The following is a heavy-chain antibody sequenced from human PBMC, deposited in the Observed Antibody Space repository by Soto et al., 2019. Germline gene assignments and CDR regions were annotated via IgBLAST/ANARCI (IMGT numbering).Heavy chain of an antibody. V-gene: IGHV4-34*01. D-gene: IGHD3-10*01. CDR3: ARTPRRITMVRGVIRDAFDI. CDR2: INHSGST. J-gene: IGHJ3*02. Sequence: QVQLQQWGAGLLKPSETLSLTCAVYGGSFSGYYWSWIRQPPGKGLEWIGEINHSGSTNYNPSLKSRVTISVDTSKNQFSLKLSSVTAADTAVYYCARTPRRITMVRGVIRDAFDIWGQGTIVTVSS. CDR1: GGSFSGYY.